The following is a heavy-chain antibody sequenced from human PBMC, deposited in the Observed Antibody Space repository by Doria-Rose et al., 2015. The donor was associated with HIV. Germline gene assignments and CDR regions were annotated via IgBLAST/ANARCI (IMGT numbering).Heavy chain of an antibody. V-gene: IGHV4-31*02. CDR2: IYYSENT. Sequence: RQPPGKGLEWIGYIYYSENTYYNPSLKSRVTISVDMSQNHFSLDLKSVTAADTAVYFCARNPSSTYFYYMDLWGTGTTVTVSS. CDR3: ARNPSSTYFYYMDL. J-gene: IGHJ6*03.